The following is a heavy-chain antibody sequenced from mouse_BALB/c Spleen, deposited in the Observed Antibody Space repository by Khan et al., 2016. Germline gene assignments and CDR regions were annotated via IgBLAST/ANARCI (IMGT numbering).Heavy chain of an antibody. CDR3: ARNGWDYAMDY. D-gene: IGHD2-3*01. CDR2: IWSGGST. CDR1: GFSLTSHG. V-gene: IGHV2-2*02. J-gene: IGHJ4*01. Sequence: QVQLKQSGPGLVQPSQSLSITCTVSGFSLTSHGVHWVRQSPGTGLEWLGVIWSGGSTDYHEAFISRLIISKDNSKSQVFLKVNRLQVNDTAIYYCARNGWDYAMDYWGQGTSVTVSS.